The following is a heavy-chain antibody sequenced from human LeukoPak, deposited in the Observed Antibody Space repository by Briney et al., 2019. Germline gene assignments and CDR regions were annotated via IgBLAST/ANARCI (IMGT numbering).Heavy chain of an antibody. J-gene: IGHJ4*02. CDR2: ISTSGSTI. CDR1: GFTFSDYY. CDR3: SRDPRLLDY. Sequence: GGSLRLSCAASGFTFSDYYMTWIRQAPGKGLEWVSYISTSGSTIYYADSVKGRFTISRDNAKNSLYLQMNSLTVEDTGVYYCSRDPRLLDYWGQGSLVTVSS. V-gene: IGHV3-11*01. D-gene: IGHD6-25*01.